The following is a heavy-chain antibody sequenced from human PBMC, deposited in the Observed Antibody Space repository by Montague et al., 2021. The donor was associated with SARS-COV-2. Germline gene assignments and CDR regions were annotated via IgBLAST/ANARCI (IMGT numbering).Heavy chain of an antibody. CDR1: GGSLSTYY. Sequence: SETLFLTCSVSGGSLSTYYWSWIRQPPGKGLEWIGYIDDSGTTRYNSSLRSRATISLDLSKNQFSLDLNSVTAADTAVYYCARNAYNHYGLDVWGQGTTVTVSS. CDR2: IDDSGTT. J-gene: IGHJ6*02. CDR3: ARNAYNHYGLDV. V-gene: IGHV4-59*08.